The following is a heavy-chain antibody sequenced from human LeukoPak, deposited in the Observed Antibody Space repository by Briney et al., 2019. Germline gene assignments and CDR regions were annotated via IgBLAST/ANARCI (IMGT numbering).Heavy chain of an antibody. Sequence: SETLSLTCTVSGGSINSNGYYWGWIRQPPGKGLEWIGNMYYSGSTYYNPSLKSRVTISGDTSKNQVSLKLNSVTAADTAVYYCARGTVGYCSGGSCQGWFDPWGQGTLVTVSS. V-gene: IGHV4-39*07. J-gene: IGHJ5*02. CDR2: MYYSGST. D-gene: IGHD2-15*01. CDR1: GGSINSNGYY. CDR3: ARGTVGYCSGGSCQGWFDP.